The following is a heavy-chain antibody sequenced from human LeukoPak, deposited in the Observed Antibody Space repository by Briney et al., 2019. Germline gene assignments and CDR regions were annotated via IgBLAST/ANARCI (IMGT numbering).Heavy chain of an antibody. Sequence: ASVKVSCQASGYIFTNYGVSWVRQAPGQRLEWMGWITVYNGDTNYAQKFQGRVTMTRDTSISTAYMELSRLRSDDTAVYYCARVNRRRVDYGGNSVVHAFDIWGQGTMVTVSS. V-gene: IGHV1-18*01. CDR3: ARVNRRRVDYGGNSVVHAFDI. J-gene: IGHJ3*02. CDR1: GYIFTNYG. CDR2: ITVYNGDT. D-gene: IGHD4-23*01.